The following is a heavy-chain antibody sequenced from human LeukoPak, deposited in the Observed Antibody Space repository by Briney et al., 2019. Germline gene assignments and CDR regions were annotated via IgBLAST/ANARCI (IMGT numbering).Heavy chain of an antibody. D-gene: IGHD6-19*01. CDR1: GFTFSSYW. V-gene: IGHV3-7*01. J-gene: IGHJ4*02. CDR3: AREEIAVSGSEGDLFDY. Sequence: PGGSLRLSCAASGFTFSSYWMSWVRQAPGRGREWVANIKQDGSKKYYVDSVKGRFTISRDNAKNSLYLQMNSLRAEDTAVYYCAREEIAVSGSEGDLFDYWGQGILVIVSS. CDR2: IKQDGSKK.